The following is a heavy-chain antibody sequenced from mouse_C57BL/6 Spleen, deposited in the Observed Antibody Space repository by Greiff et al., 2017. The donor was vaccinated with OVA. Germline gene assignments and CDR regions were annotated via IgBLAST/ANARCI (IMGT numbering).Heavy chain of an antibody. D-gene: IGHD2-3*01. CDR1: GFTFSSYA. J-gene: IGHJ4*01. V-gene: IGHV5-4*01. Sequence: EVQLVESGGGLVKPGGSLKLSCAASGFTFSSYAMSWVRQTPEKRLEWVATISDGGSYTYYPDNVKGRFTISRDNAKNNLYLQMSHLKSEDTAMYYCARDLDGTYYAMDYWGQGTSVTVSS. CDR2: ISDGGSYT. CDR3: ARDLDGTYYAMDY.